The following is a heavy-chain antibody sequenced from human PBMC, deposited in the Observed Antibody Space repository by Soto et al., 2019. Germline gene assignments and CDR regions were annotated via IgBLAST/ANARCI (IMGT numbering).Heavy chain of an antibody. D-gene: IGHD3-22*01. CDR2: INHSGRV. J-gene: IGHJ5*01. Sequence: QVQLQQWGAGLLKPSETLSLTCAVYGGSFSGHSWTWIRQSPGKGLEWIGDINHSGRVNYSPSINSRVTISLDTSKNQFSLTLSAVTAADTAMYYCSTRAYDTNGYYRFDPWGQGTLVTVSS. V-gene: IGHV4-34*01. CDR3: STRAYDTNGYYRFDP. CDR1: GGSFSGHS.